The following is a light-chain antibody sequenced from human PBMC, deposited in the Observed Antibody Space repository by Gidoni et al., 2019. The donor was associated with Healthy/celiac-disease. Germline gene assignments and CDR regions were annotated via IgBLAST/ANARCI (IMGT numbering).Light chain of an antibody. CDR1: QSVLYSSNNKNY. Sequence: DIVRTQSPDSLAVSLGERATINCKSSQSVLYSSNNKNYLAWYQQTPGQPPKLLLYWASTRESGVPDRFSGSGSGTDFTLTISSLQAEDVAVYSSRTFGQGTKVEIK. CDR3: RT. CDR2: WAS. J-gene: IGKJ1*01. V-gene: IGKV4-1*01.